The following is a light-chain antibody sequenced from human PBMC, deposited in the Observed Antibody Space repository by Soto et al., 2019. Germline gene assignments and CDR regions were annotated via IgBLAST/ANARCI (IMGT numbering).Light chain of an antibody. V-gene: IGKV1-9*01. CDR2: AAS. CDR3: QQFNSYPIT. J-gene: IGKJ5*01. Sequence: DIHLTHSPSSLCASLRYRVTITGRASQSISSNLNWYQQKPGKAPKLLIYAASTLQSGVPSRFSGSGSGTEFTLTISSLQPEDFATYYCQQFNSYPITFGQGTRLEIK. CDR1: QSISSN.